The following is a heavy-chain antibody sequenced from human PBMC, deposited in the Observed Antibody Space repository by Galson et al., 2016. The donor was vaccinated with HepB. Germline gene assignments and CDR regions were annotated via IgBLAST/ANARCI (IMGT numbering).Heavy chain of an antibody. Sequence: SLRLSCAGSGLTFRNYAMSWVRQAPGKGLEWVSGMSGSGGNIQYADSVKGRFTISRDNSEDTLYLRMHSLRAEDTAVYYCAKDLSSSIMGATGYAFDNWGQGTVVTVSS. CDR1: GLTFRNYA. V-gene: IGHV3-23*01. D-gene: IGHD1-26*01. J-gene: IGHJ3*02. CDR3: AKDLSSSIMGATGYAFDN. CDR2: MSGSGGNI.